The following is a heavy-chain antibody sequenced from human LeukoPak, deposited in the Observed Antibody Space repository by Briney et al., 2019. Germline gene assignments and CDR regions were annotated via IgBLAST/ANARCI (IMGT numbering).Heavy chain of an antibody. CDR1: GFTFDDYG. V-gene: IGHV3-20*04. CDR2: INWNGGST. D-gene: IGHD6-13*01. CDR3: AVRSRIAAAGPSPYYYYYYMDV. J-gene: IGHJ6*03. Sequence: PGGSLRLSCAASGFTFDDYGMSWVRQAPGKGLEWVSGINWNGGSTGYADSVKGRFTIPRDNAKNSLYLQMNSLRAEDTALYYCAVRSRIAAAGPSPYYYYYYMDVWGKGTTVTVSS.